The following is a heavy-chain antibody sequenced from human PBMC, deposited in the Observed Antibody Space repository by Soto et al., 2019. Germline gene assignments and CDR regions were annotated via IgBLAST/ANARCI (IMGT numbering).Heavy chain of an antibody. CDR1: GGTFSSYA. CDR2: IIPIFGTA. J-gene: IGHJ6*02. CDR3: AREDLERGSGYDYPASYYYYGMDV. Sequence: GASVKVSCKASGGTFSSYAISWVRQAPGQGLEWMGGIIPIFGTANYAQKFQGRVTITADESTSTAYMELSSLRSEDTAVYYCAREDLERGSGYDYPASYYYYGMDVWGQGTTVTVSS. V-gene: IGHV1-69*13. D-gene: IGHD5-12*01.